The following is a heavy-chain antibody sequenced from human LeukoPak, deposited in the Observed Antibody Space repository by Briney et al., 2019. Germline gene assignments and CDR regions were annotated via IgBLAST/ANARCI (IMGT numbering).Heavy chain of an antibody. V-gene: IGHV4-34*01. CDR2: INHSGDT. CDR3: AGGSRNYNNYEGADY. Sequence: SETLSLTCAVYGGAFSGCYWSWIRQPPGKGLEWIGEINHSGDTKYNPSLKSRVSMSVGVSKDQFSLKLTSLTAADTAVYYCAGGSRNYNNYEGADYWGQGTLVTVSS. CDR1: GGAFSGCY. J-gene: IGHJ4*02. D-gene: IGHD4-11*01.